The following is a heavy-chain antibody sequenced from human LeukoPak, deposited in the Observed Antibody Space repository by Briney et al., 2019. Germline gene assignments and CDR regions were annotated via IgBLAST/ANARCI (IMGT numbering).Heavy chain of an antibody. Sequence: PGGSLRLSCAASGFTFSSYAMSWVRQASGKGLEWVSAISGSGGSTYYADSVKGRFTISRDNSKNTLYLQMNSLRAEDTAVYYCAKDFQQQLVQNAFDIWGQGTMVTVSS. CDR2: ISGSGGST. CDR1: GFTFSSYA. J-gene: IGHJ3*02. D-gene: IGHD6-13*01. V-gene: IGHV3-23*01. CDR3: AKDFQQQLVQNAFDI.